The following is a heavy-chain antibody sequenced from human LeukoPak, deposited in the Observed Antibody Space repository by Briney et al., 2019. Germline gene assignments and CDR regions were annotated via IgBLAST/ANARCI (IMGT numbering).Heavy chain of an antibody. D-gene: IGHD3-22*01. J-gene: IGHJ5*02. CDR2: IYYSGST. CDR3: ARRDYYDSSGPQYNWFDP. V-gene: IGHV4-39*07. CDR1: GGSISSSSYY. Sequence: PSETLSLTCTVSGGSISSSSYYWGWIRQPPGKGLEWIGSIYYSGSTYYNPSLKSRVTISVDTSKNQFSLELSSVTAADTAVYYCARRDYYDSSGPQYNWFDPWGQGTLVTVSS.